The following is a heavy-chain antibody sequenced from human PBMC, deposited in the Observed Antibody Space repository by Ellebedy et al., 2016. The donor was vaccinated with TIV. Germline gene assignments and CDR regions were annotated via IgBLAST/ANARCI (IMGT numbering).Heavy chain of an antibody. J-gene: IGHJ4*01. CDR1: GFTFSAYT. CDR3: AKRGLGGSPPDGNYCDS. Sequence: GESLKISXAATGFTFSAYTMMWVHQAPGEGLEWVSSISYSGGATYYADSVKGRFTISRDNFKNTLFLQMDTLRVEDTAVYYCAKRGLGGSPPDGNYCDSWGQGTLVTVSS. CDR2: ISYSGGAT. D-gene: IGHD3-16*01. V-gene: IGHV3-23*01.